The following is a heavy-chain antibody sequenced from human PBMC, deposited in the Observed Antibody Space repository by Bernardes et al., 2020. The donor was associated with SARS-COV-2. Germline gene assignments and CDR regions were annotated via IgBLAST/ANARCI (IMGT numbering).Heavy chain of an antibody. CDR2: ISAIRNT. Sequence: VGSLILSCATSGITFSTSDMAWVRQAPGKGLEWVSTISAIRNTHYADSVKGRFTISRDDANNALYLQMNSLRVEDTATYYCATELQYDNIYWGQGALVTVSS. V-gene: IGHV3-48*01. CDR3: ATELQYDNIY. J-gene: IGHJ4*02. D-gene: IGHD3-22*01. CDR1: GITFSTSD.